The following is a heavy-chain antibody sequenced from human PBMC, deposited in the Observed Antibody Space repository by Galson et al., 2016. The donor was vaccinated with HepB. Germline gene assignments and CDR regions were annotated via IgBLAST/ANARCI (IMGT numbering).Heavy chain of an antibody. CDR1: GFTVSNAW. Sequence: SLRLSCAASGFTVSNAWLSWVRQAPGKGLEWVGRIKSKTDDGTTDYAAAVKGRFSFSRDASKNTLYLQMNSLKAEDTAVYYCTTIQRYSSGWYFNYYFDFWGQGTLVTVSS. D-gene: IGHD6-19*01. CDR2: IKSKTDDGTT. J-gene: IGHJ4*02. V-gene: IGHV3-15*01. CDR3: TTIQRYSSGWYFNYYFDF.